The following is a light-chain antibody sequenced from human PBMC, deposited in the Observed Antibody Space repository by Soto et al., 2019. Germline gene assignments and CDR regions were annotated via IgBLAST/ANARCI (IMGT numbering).Light chain of an antibody. V-gene: IGKV4-1*01. CDR1: QSVLYSSNNKNY. CDR2: WAS. Sequence: DIVMTQSPDSLAVSLGERATINCKSSQSVLYSSNNKNYLAWYQQKPGQPPKLLIYWASTRESGVPDRFSGSGSGTDFTLTISSLQAEDVAVYYCQQYYSTPSPVGGGTKVEIK. J-gene: IGKJ4*01. CDR3: QQYYSTPSP.